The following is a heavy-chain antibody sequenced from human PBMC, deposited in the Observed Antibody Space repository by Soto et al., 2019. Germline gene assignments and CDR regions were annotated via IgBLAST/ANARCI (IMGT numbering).Heavy chain of an antibody. V-gene: IGHV3-30*04. CDR3: ARVSGPFAAPYYYYYYGMDV. Sequence: GGSLRLSCAASGFTFSSYAMHWVRQAPGKGLEWVAVISYDGSNKYYADSVKGRFTISRDNSKNTLYLQMNGLRAEDTAVYYCARVSGPFAAPYYYYYYGMDVWGQGTTVTVSS. CDR2: ISYDGSNK. J-gene: IGHJ6*02. CDR1: GFTFSSYA. D-gene: IGHD6-6*01.